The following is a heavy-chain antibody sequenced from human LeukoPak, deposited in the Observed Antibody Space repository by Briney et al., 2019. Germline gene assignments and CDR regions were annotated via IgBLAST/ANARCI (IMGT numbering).Heavy chain of an antibody. V-gene: IGHV4-59*01. CDR3: ARGWASSWYYFDF. CDR2: TYDSGSS. D-gene: IGHD2-2*01. CDR1: GGSMRNYY. Sequence: SETLSLTCAVSGGSMRNYYWSWIRQPPGKGLEWIGYTYDSGSSSYNPSLRSRVSISIDTSKNQFSLNLSSVTAADTAVCYCARGWASSWYYFDFWGQGTLVTVSS. J-gene: IGHJ4*02.